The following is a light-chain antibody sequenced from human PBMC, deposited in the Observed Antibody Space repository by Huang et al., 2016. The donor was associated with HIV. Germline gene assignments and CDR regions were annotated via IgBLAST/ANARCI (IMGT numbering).Light chain of an antibody. J-gene: IGKJ1*01. V-gene: IGKV3-15*01. CDR3: QQYNNWPRT. CDR1: QSVSSN. Sequence: EIVMTQSPATLSVSPGERPTLSCRASQSVSSNLAWYQQKPGQAPRLLIYAASTRATGIPARFSGSGSGTEFTLTISSLQSEDFAVYYCQQYNNWPRTFGQGTKVEIK. CDR2: AAS.